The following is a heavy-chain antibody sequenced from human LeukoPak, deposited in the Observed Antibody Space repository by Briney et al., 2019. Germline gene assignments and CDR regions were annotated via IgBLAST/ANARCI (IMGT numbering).Heavy chain of an antibody. CDR1: GGSVSSETSY. Sequence: SETLSLTCTVSGGSVSSETSYWGWIRQPPGKGLEWIGSIYYTGSIYQNPSLKSRVTMSVDTSKNHFSLKLNSVTAADTAVYYCARESRGVYCSSTSCYRFIHAQTIDYWGQGTLVTVSS. J-gene: IGHJ4*02. CDR3: ARESRGVYCSSTSCYRFIHAQTIDY. D-gene: IGHD2-2*01. CDR2: IYYTGSI. V-gene: IGHV4-39*07.